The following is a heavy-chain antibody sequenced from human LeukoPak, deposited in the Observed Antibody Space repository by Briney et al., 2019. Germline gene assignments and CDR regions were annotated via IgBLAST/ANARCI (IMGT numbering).Heavy chain of an antibody. V-gene: IGHV3-43*02. CDR2: IGGNGGGT. D-gene: IGHD2-8*01. CDR1: GFSFHAYA. J-gene: IGHJ4*02. CDR3: AKAYTDGLYDANPYFDS. Sequence: AGSLRLSCAASGFSFHAYAMHWVRQVPGKGLEWVSFIGGNGGGTQYADSLQGRVAISRDNSKNSLYLQLNSLRTEDTAFYYCAKAYTDGLYDANPYFDSWGQGALVTVSS.